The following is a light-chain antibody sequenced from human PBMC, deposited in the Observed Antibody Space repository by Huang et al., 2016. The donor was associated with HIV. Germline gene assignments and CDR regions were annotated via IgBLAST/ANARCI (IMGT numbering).Light chain of an antibody. V-gene: IGKV4-1*01. CDR3: QQYYVTPQT. J-gene: IGKJ1*01. Sequence: DIVMTQSPDSLAVSLGERATINCKSSQSLLYNSDNKNYLAWYQQKPGQPPKLLIYWTSTRESGVPDRFSGSGSGTDFTLTISSLQAEDVAVYYCQQYYVTPQTFGQGTKVEIK. CDR1: QSLLYNSDNKNY. CDR2: WTS.